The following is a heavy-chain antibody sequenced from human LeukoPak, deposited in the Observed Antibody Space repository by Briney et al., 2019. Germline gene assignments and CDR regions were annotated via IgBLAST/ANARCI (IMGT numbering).Heavy chain of an antibody. CDR1: GFTFSSYG. V-gene: IGHV3-33*01. CDR2: IWYDGSNK. D-gene: IGHD2-2*01. Sequence: GGSLRLSCAASGFTFSSYGMHWVRQAPGKGLEWVAVIWYDGSNKYYADSVKGRFTISRDNSKNTLYLQMNSPRAEDTAVYYCARDGSSTSWIYWGQGTLVTVSS. J-gene: IGHJ4*02. CDR3: ARDGSSTSWIY.